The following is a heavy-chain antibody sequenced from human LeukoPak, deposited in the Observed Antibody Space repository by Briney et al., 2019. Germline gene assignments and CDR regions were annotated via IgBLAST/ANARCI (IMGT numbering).Heavy chain of an antibody. CDR1: GGSINNYY. CDR3: ARGHDGVVGWFAP. V-gene: IGHV4-59*01. Sequence: SETLSLTCTVSGGSINNYYWIWIRQPPGKGLEWIGHISYSGSTNYNPSLKSRVTMSVGTSKNQFSLKVTSVTAADTAAYYCARGHDGVVGWFAPWGRGTLVTVSS. J-gene: IGHJ5*02. D-gene: IGHD2-15*01. CDR2: ISYSGST.